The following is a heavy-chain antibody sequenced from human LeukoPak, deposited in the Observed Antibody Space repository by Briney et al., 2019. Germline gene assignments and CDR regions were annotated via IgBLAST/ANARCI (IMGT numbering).Heavy chain of an antibody. J-gene: IGHJ4*02. CDR2: INAYDNT. CDR3: ARVPSGGCFDY. D-gene: IGHD6-19*01. CDR1: GYTFATYA. V-gene: IGHV1-3*01. Sequence: ASVKVSCKASGYTFATYAIHWVRQAPGQRLEWMGWINAYDNTKYSQKFQGRVTFTRDTSASTAYMELSSLRSEDTAVYYCARVPSGGCFDYWGQGTLVTVSS.